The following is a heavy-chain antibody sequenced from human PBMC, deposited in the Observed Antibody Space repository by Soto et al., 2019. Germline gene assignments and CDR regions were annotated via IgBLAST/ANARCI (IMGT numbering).Heavy chain of an antibody. J-gene: IGHJ6*02. D-gene: IGHD2-8*01. CDR2: INHSGST. CDR1: GGSFSGYY. V-gene: IGHV4-34*01. CDR3: ARGKRTYDNYYYGMDV. Sequence: SETLSLTCAVYGGSFSGYYWSWIRQPPGKGLEWIGEINHSGSTNYNPSLKSRVTISVDTSKNQFSLKLSSVTAADTAVYYCARGKRTYDNYYYGMDVWGRGTTVTVSS.